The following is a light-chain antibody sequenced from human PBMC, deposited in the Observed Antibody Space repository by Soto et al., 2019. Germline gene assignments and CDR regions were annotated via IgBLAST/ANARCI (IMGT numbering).Light chain of an antibody. CDR3: QQYNNWPRT. V-gene: IGKV3-15*01. J-gene: IGKJ1*01. CDR2: GAS. CDR1: QSVSSN. Sequence: EMVMTQSPATLSVSPGERATLSCRASQSVSSNLAWYQQKPGQAPRLLIYGASTRATRIPARFSGSGSGTEFTLTISSLQSEDFAVYYCQQYNNWPRTFGQGTKVDIK.